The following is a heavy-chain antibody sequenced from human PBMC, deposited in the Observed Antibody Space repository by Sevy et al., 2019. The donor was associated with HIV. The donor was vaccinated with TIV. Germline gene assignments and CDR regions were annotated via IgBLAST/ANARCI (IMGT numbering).Heavy chain of an antibody. V-gene: IGHV4-59*01. Sequence: SETLSLTCTVSGDSISGYYWNWIRQPPGKGLEWIGYIFYSRSTNYSPSLKSRATISKDTSKNQFSLKLSSVTAADTALYYCARGAPNYYYAMDVWGQGTTVTVSS. CDR2: IFYSRST. J-gene: IGHJ6*02. CDR3: ARGAPNYYYAMDV. CDR1: GDSISGYY.